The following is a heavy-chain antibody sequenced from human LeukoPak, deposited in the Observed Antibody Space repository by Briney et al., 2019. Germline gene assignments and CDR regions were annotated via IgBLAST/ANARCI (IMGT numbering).Heavy chain of an antibody. CDR3: ARLHVDIVATTPDY. D-gene: IGHD5-12*01. V-gene: IGHV3-11*01. CDR1: GFTFGDYY. J-gene: IGHJ4*02. Sequence: GGSLRLSCAASGFTFGDYYMSWILQAPGKGLEWVSYISSSGSTIYYADSVKGRFTISRDNAKNSLYLQMNSLRAEDTAVYYCARLHVDIVATTPDYWGQGTLVTVSS. CDR2: ISSSGSTI.